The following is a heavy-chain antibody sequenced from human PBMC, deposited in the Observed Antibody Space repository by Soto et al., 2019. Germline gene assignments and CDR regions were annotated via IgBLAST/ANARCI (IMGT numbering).Heavy chain of an antibody. V-gene: IGHV3-23*01. CDR3: AKLRRGTTGTEGFDP. D-gene: IGHD1-7*01. J-gene: IGHJ5*02. CDR2: ISNSGGTT. CDR1: GVTFSSDA. Sequence: EAQLLESGGGLANQGGSLTLSCAASGVTFSSDAITWVRQAPGKGLEWLSTISNSGGTTHYADSVKGRFTVSRDNFKSTLYLLMNCLRAEDTAVYYCAKLRRGTTGTEGFDPWGQGTLVTVSS.